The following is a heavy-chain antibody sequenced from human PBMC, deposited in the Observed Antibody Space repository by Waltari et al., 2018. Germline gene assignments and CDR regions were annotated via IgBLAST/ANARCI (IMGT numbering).Heavy chain of an antibody. J-gene: IGHJ4*02. CDR2: VGTSGAT. CDR1: GFTLSAFA. CDR3: AKDRWGGANYFDY. D-gene: IGHD2-21*01. V-gene: IGHV3-23*04. Sequence: VQLVESGGGLVQPGGSLRLSCTASGFTLSAFAMTWVRQAPGKGLVWVSTVGTSGATYYAESVKGRFSISRDTSRNILDLEMSSLRTDDTALYFCAKDRWGGANYFDYWGQGTLATVSS.